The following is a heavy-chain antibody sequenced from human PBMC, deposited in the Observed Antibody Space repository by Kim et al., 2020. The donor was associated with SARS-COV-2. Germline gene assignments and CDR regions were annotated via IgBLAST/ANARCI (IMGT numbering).Heavy chain of an antibody. CDR2: T. CDR3: ARHTSWPFDF. V-gene: IGHV4-59*08. Sequence: TNYNRSLKSRVTISLDTSKNHFSLNLSSVTASDTAIYYCARHTSWPFDFWGQGAPVTVSS. J-gene: IGHJ4*02. D-gene: IGHD2-2*01.